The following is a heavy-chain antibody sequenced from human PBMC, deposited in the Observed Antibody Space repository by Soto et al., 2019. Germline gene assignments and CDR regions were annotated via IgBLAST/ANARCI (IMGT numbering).Heavy chain of an antibody. V-gene: IGHV3-74*01. CDR2: ISTDGSST. J-gene: IGHJ4*02. D-gene: IGHD2-2*01. CDR1: GFTFSTYW. Sequence: EVQLVESGGGLVQPGGSLRLSCAATGFTFSTYWMHWVRQGPGKGLVWVSRISTDGSSTTYADSVKGRFTISRDNAKNTLYLQMNSLRAEDTAVYYCARATGSNPPFAYWGQGSLVTVSS. CDR3: ARATGSNPPFAY.